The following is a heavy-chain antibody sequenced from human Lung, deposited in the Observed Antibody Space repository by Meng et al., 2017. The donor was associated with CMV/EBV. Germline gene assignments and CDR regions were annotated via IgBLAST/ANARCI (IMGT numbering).Heavy chain of an antibody. Sequence: GESLKISCVASGFNLNTHSGHWVRQAPGKGLEWLAVFSSDITNPYYAVSVSGRFAVSRDDFRKSLYLQMNDLTPEQTAVYYCATSRRQLYAGDRWGQGTMVTVSS. CDR2: FSSDITNP. J-gene: IGHJ1*01. V-gene: IGHV3-30*09. D-gene: IGHD2-2*01. CDR1: GFNLNTHS. CDR3: ATSRRQLYAGDR.